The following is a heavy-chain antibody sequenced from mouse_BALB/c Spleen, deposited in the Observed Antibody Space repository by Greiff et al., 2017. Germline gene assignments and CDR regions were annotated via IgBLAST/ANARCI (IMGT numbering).Heavy chain of an antibody. CDR3: ARNYGSSPLYYAMDY. J-gene: IGHJ4*01. CDR1: GYTFTSYW. V-gene: IGHV1-7*01. CDR2: INPSTGYT. D-gene: IGHD1-1*01. Sequence: QVQLKQSGAELAKPGASVKMSCKASGYTFTSYWMHWVKQRPGQGLEWIGYINPSTGYTEYNQKFKDKATLTADKSSSTAYMQLSSLTSEDSAVYYCARNYGSSPLYYAMDYWGQGTSVTVSS.